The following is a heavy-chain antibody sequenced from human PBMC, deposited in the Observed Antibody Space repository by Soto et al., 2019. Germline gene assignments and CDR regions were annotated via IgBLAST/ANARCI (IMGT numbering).Heavy chain of an antibody. V-gene: IGHV3-30-3*01. CDR1: GFTFSSYA. CDR3: ARVSAVLTFYWYFDL. CDR2: ISYDGSNK. J-gene: IGHJ2*01. D-gene: IGHD1-20*01. Sequence: QVQLVESGGGVVQPGRSLRLSCAASGFTFSSYAMHWVRQAPGKGLEWVAVISYDGSNKYYADSVKGRFTISRDSSRNTLYLQMNSLRAEDTAVYYCARVSAVLTFYWYFDLWGRGTLDTVSS.